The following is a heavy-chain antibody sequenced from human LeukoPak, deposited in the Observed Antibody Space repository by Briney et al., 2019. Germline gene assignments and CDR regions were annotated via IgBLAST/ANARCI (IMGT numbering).Heavy chain of an antibody. CDR1: GGSISSGSYY. CDR2: IYTSGST. V-gene: IGHV4-61*02. CDR3: ARRLRSGWYPHDAFDI. D-gene: IGHD6-19*01. J-gene: IGHJ3*02. Sequence: SQTLSLTCTVSGGSISSGSYYWSWIRQPAGKGLEWIGRIYTSGSTNYNPSLKSRVTISVDTSKNQFSLKLSSVTAADTAVYYCARRLRSGWYPHDAFDIWGQGTMVTVSS.